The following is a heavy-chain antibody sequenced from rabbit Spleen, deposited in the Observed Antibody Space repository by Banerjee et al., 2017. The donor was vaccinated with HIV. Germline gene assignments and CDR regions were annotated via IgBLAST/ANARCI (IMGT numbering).Heavy chain of an antibody. J-gene: IGHJ4*01. CDR3: ARDSGTGYYTDHLNL. Sequence: QEQLVESGGGLVKPGASLTLTCTASGFSFSNDGISWVRQAPGKGLEWIGCIVTGGVGRTYYATWAKGRFTISKTSSTTVTLQMTSLTAADTATYFCARDSGTGYYTDHLNLWGPGTLVTVS. CDR1: GFSFSNDG. D-gene: IGHD1-1*01. V-gene: IGHV1S45*01. CDR2: IVTGGVGRT.